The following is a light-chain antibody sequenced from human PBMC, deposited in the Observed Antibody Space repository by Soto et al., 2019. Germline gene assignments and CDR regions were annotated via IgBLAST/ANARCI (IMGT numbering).Light chain of an antibody. Sequence: EIVFTQSPGTLSLSPGERATLSCRASQSVSSSYLAWYQQKPGQTPRLLIYGASSRATGIPDRFSGSGSGTDFTLTISRLDPEDFAVYYCQQYGSSPPTFGQGTKVEIK. V-gene: IGKV3-20*01. CDR2: GAS. CDR3: QQYGSSPPT. CDR1: QSVSSSY. J-gene: IGKJ1*01.